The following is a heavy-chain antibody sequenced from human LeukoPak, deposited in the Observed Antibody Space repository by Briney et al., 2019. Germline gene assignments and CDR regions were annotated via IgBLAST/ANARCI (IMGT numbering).Heavy chain of an antibody. D-gene: IGHD1-26*01. CDR2: IYYSGST. J-gene: IGHJ3*02. CDR3: ARHFFPGATRAFDI. CDR1: GGSISSYY. Sequence: SETLSLTCTVSGGSISSYYWSWIRQPPGKGLEWIGYIYYSGSTNYNPSLKSRVTISVDTSKNQFSLKLSSVTTADTAVYYCARHFFPGATRAFDIWGQGTMVTVSS. V-gene: IGHV4-59*08.